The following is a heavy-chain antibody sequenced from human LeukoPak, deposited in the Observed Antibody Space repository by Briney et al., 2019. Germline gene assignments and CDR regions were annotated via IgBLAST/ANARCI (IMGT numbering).Heavy chain of an antibody. CDR3: ARDSAYYDILTGYPGEYYFDY. CDR1: GGSIGSYY. J-gene: IGHJ4*02. CDR2: IYTSGST. V-gene: IGHV4-4*07. D-gene: IGHD3-9*01. Sequence: PSETLSLTCTVSGGSIGSYYWSWIRQSAGKGLEWIGRIYTSGSTNYNPSLKSRVTMSVDTSKNQFSLKLSSVTAADTAVYYCARDSAYYDILTGYPGEYYFDYWGQGTLVTVSS.